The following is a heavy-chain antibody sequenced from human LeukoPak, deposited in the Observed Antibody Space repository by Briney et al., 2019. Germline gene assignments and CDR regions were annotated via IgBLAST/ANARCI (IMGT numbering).Heavy chain of an antibody. Sequence: PGRSLRLSCAASGFTFISYTMHWARQAPGKGLEWVALTSSDGDKYFADSVQGRLTISRDNSRNTVYLQLGSLRPDDTAVYYCARGRGIRALYFDNWGQGTLVTVSS. CDR1: GFTFISYT. CDR3: ARGRGIRALYFDN. V-gene: IGHV3-30*04. J-gene: IGHJ4*02. CDR2: TSSDGDK. D-gene: IGHD3-16*01.